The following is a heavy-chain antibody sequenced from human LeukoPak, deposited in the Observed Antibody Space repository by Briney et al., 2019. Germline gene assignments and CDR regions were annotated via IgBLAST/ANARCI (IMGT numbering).Heavy chain of an antibody. CDR3: ARTPADDYVWGSYRHYYYYGMDV. J-gene: IGHJ6*02. CDR1: GFTFSDYY. Sequence: TGGTLRLSCAASGFTFSDYYMSWIRQAPGKGLEWVSYISSSGSTIYYADSVKGRFTISRDNAKNSLYLQMNSLRAEDTAVYYCARTPADDYVWGSYRHYYYYGMDVWGQGTTVTVSS. V-gene: IGHV3-11*01. CDR2: ISSSGSTI. D-gene: IGHD3-16*02.